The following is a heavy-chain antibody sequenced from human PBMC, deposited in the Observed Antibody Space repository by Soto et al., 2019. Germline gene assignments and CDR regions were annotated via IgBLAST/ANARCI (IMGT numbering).Heavy chain of an antibody. J-gene: IGHJ5*02. V-gene: IGHV3-33*01. CDR1: GFTFSSYG. Sequence: GGSLRLSCAASGFTFSSYGMHWVRQAPGKGLEWVAVIWYDGSNKYYADSVKGRFTISRDNSKNTLYLQMNSLRAEDTAVYYCARDTSEMTFTLRYFDWLSPNWFDPWGQGTLVTVSS. CDR2: IWYDGSNK. D-gene: IGHD3-9*01. CDR3: ARDTSEMTFTLRYFDWLSPNWFDP.